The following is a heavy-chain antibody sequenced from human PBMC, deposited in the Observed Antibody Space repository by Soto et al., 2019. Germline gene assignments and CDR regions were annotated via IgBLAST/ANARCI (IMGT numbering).Heavy chain of an antibody. CDR2: MNPNSGNT. D-gene: IGHD3-3*01. J-gene: IGHJ4*02. CDR3: AIYDFWSGNLSFDY. Sequence: GASVKVSCKASGYTFTSYDINWVRQATGQGLEWMGWMNPNSGNTGYAQKFQGRVTMTRNTSISTAYMELSSLRSEDTAVYYCAIYDFWSGNLSFDYWGQGTLVTVSS. CDR1: GYTFTSYD. V-gene: IGHV1-8*01.